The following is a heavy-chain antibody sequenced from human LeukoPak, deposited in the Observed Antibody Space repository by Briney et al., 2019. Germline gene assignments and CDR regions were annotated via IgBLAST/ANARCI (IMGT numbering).Heavy chain of an antibody. V-gene: IGHV3-33*01. CDR2: IWYDGSNK. Sequence: GGSLRLYCAASGFTFSSYGMHWVRQAPGKGLEWVAVIWYDGSNKYYADSVKGRFTSSRDNSKNTLYLQMNSLRAEDTAVYYCARESIAVAGNFDYGGQGTLVTVSS. CDR3: ARESIAVAGNFDY. J-gene: IGHJ4*02. CDR1: GFTFSSYG. D-gene: IGHD6-19*01.